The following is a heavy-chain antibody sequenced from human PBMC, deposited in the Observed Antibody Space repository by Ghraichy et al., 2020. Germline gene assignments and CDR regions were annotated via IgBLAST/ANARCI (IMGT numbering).Heavy chain of an antibody. V-gene: IGHV4-39*01. CDR3: ARHHYRDAYNFKLTNFDY. CDR2: ISYRGIT. CDR1: GGYISSSSYY. J-gene: IGHJ4*02. D-gene: IGHD5-24*01. Sequence: SETLSLTCTVSGGYISSSSYYWGWIRQSPGKGLEWIGSISYRGITYYNPSLKSRVTISVDTSKNQFSLKLSSVTAADTAVFYCARHHYRDAYNFKLTNFDYWGQGTLVTISS.